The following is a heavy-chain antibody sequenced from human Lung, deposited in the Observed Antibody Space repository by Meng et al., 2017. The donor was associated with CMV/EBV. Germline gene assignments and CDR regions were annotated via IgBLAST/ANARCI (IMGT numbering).Heavy chain of an antibody. Sequence: EVHLVESGGGLVQPGGCLRRSCAASGFNGRDKYRRWVRQAPGKGLEWVCIIYRGDNTYYIDSVKDRFTVSRDNSKNTMYLQMNSLRVEDTAVYYCTGDSVSNPNLDYWGQGTLVTVS. CDR2: IYRGDNT. D-gene: IGHD3-10*01. J-gene: IGHJ4*02. CDR3: TGDSVSNPNLDY. V-gene: IGHV3-66*01. CDR1: GFNGRDKY.